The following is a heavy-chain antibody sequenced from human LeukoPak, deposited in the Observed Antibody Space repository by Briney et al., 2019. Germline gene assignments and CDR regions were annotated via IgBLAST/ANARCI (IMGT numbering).Heavy chain of an antibody. D-gene: IGHD2-2*03. CDR2: IYSDGST. CDR1: GFSVSTNY. J-gene: IGHJ4*02. Sequence: GGSLRLSCATSGFSVSTNYVTWVRQPPGKGLEWVSVIYSDGSTNYADSVKGRFTISRDNSKNTVYLQMSSLRAEDTAVYYCMDPLAGWGQGTLVTVSS. V-gene: IGHV3-53*05. CDR3: MDPLAG.